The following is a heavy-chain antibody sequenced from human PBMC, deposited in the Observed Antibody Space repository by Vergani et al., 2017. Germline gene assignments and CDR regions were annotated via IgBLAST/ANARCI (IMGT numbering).Heavy chain of an antibody. CDR3: ARDVVVVAATSYYYYGMDV. J-gene: IGHJ6*02. Sequence: VQLVESGGGLVQPGGSLRLSCAASGFTFSSYAMSWVRQAPGKGLEWVSAISGSGGSTYYADSVKGRFTISRDNSKNTLYLQMNSLRAEDTAVYYCARDVVVVAATSYYYYGMDVWGQGTMVTVSS. V-gene: IGHV3-23*04. D-gene: IGHD2-15*01. CDR1: GFTFSSYA. CDR2: ISGSGGST.